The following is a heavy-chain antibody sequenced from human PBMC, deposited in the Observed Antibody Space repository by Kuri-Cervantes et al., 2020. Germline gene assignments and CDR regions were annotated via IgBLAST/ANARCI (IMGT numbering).Heavy chain of an antibody. V-gene: IGHV4-4*07. CDR2: MYTSGNT. J-gene: IGHJ4*02. CDR1: GGSISSYY. D-gene: IGHD2-8*01. CDR3: ARAYTRYCTNGVCSDFDY. Sequence: SETLSLTCIVSGGSISSYYWSWIRQPAGKRLEWIGRMYTSGNTNYNPSLKSRVTISVDTSMNQFFLKLNSVTAADTAVYYCARAYTRYCTNGVCSDFDYWGQGTLVTVSS.